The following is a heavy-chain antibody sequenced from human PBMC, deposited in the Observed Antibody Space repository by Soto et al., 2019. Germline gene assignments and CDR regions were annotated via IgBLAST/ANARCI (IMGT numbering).Heavy chain of an antibody. CDR2: INAGNGDT. V-gene: IGHV1-3*01. CDR3: ARSVTIFGVVSDTPFDL. CDR1: AYTFTDYA. D-gene: IGHD3-3*01. J-gene: IGHJ2*01. Sequence: QVELVQSGTEVKKPGASVKIPCKASAYTFTDYAIHWLRQAPGHRLERMGWINAGNGDTKYSQKCQGRVTITRDTSANTAYMGLTNLTSEDTALYFCARSVTIFGVVSDTPFDLWGRGSLVSVSS.